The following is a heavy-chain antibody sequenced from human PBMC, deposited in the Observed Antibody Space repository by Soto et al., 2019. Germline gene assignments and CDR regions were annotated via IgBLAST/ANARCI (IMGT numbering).Heavy chain of an antibody. V-gene: IGHV1-69*12. CDR2: IMPVFRRP. D-gene: IGHD1-1*01. Sequence: QVQLVQSGAEVKKPGSSVKVSCKASGGTFRTSAISWVRQAPGQGLEWVRGIMPVFRRPKYAQNYQDRVTITADESTSTAYMELSSLRSDDAAVYYCARDKDRLQLGVNYYYILDVWGQGTAVTVSS. J-gene: IGHJ6*02. CDR1: GGTFRTSA. CDR3: ARDKDRLQLGVNYYYILDV.